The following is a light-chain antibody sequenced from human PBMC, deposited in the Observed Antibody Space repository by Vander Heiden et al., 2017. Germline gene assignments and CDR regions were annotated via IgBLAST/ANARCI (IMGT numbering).Light chain of an antibody. J-gene: IGKJ1*01. CDR1: PSVCASC. V-gene: IGKV3-20*01. Sequence: EIVLTQSPGALSLSPGETATLSCRASPSVCASCLGWYQQKPGQAPRLLIYAASSRATGIPDRFSGSGYGTDFTLTISRREPEDSAVYYCQQVGSSYPRTFGQGTKVEIK. CDR2: AAS. CDR3: QQVGSSYPRT.